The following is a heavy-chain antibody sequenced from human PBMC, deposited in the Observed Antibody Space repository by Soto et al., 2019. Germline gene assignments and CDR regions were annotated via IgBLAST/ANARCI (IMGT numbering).Heavy chain of an antibody. J-gene: IGHJ6*01. CDR2: ISCSGGST. CDR1: GFTFSSYA. V-gene: IGHV3-23*01. D-gene: IGHD2-15*01. Sequence: EVPLLESGGGLVQPGWSLRLSCAASGFTFSSYAMSWVRQAPGNVLEWVSAISCSGGSTYYADSVKGRFTISRDKSKNKQNQQITSLTDEDTAVYYCATSYCSGGSCYSRYYYYDMDVWGQGTTVTVSS. CDR3: ATSYCSGGSCYSRYYYYDMDV.